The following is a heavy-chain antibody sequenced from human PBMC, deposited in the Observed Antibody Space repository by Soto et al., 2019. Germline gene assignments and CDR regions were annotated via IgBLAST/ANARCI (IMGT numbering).Heavy chain of an antibody. CDR1: GGTFSSYA. Sequence: QVQLVQSGAEVKKPGSSVNVSCKASGGTFSSYAISWVRQAPGQGLEWMGGIIPIFGTANYAQKFQGRVTITADESTSTAYMELSSLRSEDTAVYYCARDSLGATSYYFDYWGQGTLVTVSS. CDR3: ARDSLGATSYYFDY. V-gene: IGHV1-69*01. J-gene: IGHJ4*02. D-gene: IGHD5-12*01. CDR2: IIPIFGTA.